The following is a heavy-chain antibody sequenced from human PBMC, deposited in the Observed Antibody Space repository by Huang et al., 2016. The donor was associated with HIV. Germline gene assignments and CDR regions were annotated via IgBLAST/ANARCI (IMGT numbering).Heavy chain of an antibody. J-gene: IGHJ2*01. CDR2: VSDGGTT. Sequence: QVQLQQRGAGLWKSSETASLTCAVYGGSLTTYYWTWIRQSPTKGLEWLGEVSDGGTTSDNPALNSRVTISVDTSKNQFSLKLRSVTAADTAVYYCARGVYSNGGAYWFFDLWGRGTLVTVSS. V-gene: IGHV4-34*02. D-gene: IGHD4-4*01. CDR1: GGSLTTYY. CDR3: ARGVYSNGGAYWFFDL.